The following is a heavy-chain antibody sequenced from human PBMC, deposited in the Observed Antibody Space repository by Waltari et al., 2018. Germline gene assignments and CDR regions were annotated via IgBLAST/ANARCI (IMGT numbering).Heavy chain of an antibody. Sequence: QVQLVQSGAEVKEPGSSVKVSCKASGGPFTNYGFTWVRQAPGQGLEWMGVVLPILETTNYAQKFQGRVTITADDSTGTAHMELNSLTPDDTAVYYCAKRRVAAAGAFYYKGLDVWGQGTTLTVSS. D-gene: IGHD6-13*01. J-gene: IGHJ6*02. CDR2: VLPILETT. CDR3: AKRRVAAAGAFYYKGLDV. CDR1: GGPFTNYG. V-gene: IGHV1-69*11.